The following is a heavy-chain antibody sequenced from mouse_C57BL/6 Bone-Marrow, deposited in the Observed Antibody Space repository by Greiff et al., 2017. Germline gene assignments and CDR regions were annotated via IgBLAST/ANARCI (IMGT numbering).Heavy chain of an antibody. Sequence: VKVVESGAELARPGASVKLSCKASGYTFTSYGISWVKQRTGQGLEWIGEIYPRSGSTYYNEKFKGKATLTADKSSSTAYMELRSLTSEDSAVYFCARMDYWGQGTSVTVSS. CDR1: GYTFTSYG. J-gene: IGHJ4*01. CDR3: ARMDY. CDR2: IYPRSGST. V-gene: IGHV1-81*01.